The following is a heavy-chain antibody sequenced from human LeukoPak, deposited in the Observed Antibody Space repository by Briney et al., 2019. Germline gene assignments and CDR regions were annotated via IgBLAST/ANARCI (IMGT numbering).Heavy chain of an antibody. Sequence: PGGSLRLSCAVSGFTFSSYAMSGVPQAPGKGLEGVSVISGSGGSTYYTHSGRGRFTISRDNSKNTLYLQTNSLRAEDTAVYYCGSSAPRIVGASKGLSDWGQGTLVTASS. CDR2: ISGSGGST. V-gene: IGHV3-23*01. D-gene: IGHD1-26*01. J-gene: IGHJ4*02. CDR1: GFTFSSYA. CDR3: GSSAPRIVGASKGLSD.